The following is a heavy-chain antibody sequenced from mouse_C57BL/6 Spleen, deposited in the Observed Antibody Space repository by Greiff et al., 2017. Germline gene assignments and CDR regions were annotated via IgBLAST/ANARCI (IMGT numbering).Heavy chain of an antibody. D-gene: IGHD4-1*01. CDR3: ARANWDSWFAY. J-gene: IGHJ3*01. CDR2: IDPEDGET. CDR1: GFNIKDYY. Sequence: EVQLQQSGAELVKPGASVKLSCTASGFNIKDYYMHWVKQRTEQGLEWIGRIDPEDGETKSAPKFQGKATITADTSSNAAYLQLSSLTSEDTAVYYCARANWDSWFAYWGQGSLVTVSA. V-gene: IGHV14-2*01.